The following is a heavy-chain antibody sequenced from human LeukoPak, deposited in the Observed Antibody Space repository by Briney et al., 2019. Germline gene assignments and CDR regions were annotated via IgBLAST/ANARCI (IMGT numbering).Heavy chain of an antibody. J-gene: IGHJ3*02. CDR1: GFTFSSYW. Sequence: GGSLRLSCAASGFTFSSYWMHWVRQAPGKGLVWVSRINSDGSITSYADSVKGRFTIYRDNAKSTLYLQMNSLRAEETHVYYCTHLVGATSFDIWGQGTLVTVSS. D-gene: IGHD1-26*01. CDR2: INSDGSIT. CDR3: THLVGATSFDI. V-gene: IGHV3-74*01.